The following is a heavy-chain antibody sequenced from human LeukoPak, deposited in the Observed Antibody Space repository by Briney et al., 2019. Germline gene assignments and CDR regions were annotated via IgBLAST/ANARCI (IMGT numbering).Heavy chain of an antibody. CDR2: INTNTGNP. V-gene: IGHV7-4-1*02. J-gene: IGHJ6*02. CDR1: GYTFTSYA. D-gene: IGHD2-2*02. Sequence: ASVKVSCKASGYTFTSYAMNWVRRAPGQGLEWMGWINTNTGNPTYAQGFTGRFVFSLDTSVSTAYLQISSLKAEDTAVFYCARGYCSSTSCYIDDYYYYGMDVWGQGTTVTVSS. CDR3: ARGYCSSTSCYIDDYYYYGMDV.